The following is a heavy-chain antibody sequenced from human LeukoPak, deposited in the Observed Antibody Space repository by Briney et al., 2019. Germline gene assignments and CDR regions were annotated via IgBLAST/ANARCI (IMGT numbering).Heavy chain of an antibody. V-gene: IGHV4-39*01. D-gene: IGHD3-22*01. J-gene: IGHJ4*02. CDR1: GASISNNNDY. Sequence: SETLSLTCSVSGASISNNNDYWGWIRQPPGKGLEWIGSIFYSGSTYYNAPLKSRVTISVDTSKNQFSLKLSSVTAADTAVYYCATGADSSGYFDYWGQGTLVTVSS. CDR2: IFYSGST. CDR3: ATGADSSGYFDY.